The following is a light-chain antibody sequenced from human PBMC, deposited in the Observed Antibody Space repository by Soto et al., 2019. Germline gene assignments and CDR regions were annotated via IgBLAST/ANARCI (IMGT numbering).Light chain of an antibody. CDR2: DAS. Sequence: EIVMTQSPDTLSVSPGERATLSCRASQSLSSNLAWYQQKPGQAPRLLIYDASKRATGIPARFSGSGSGTEFTLTISSLQSEDFAVYYCQQYNNWPRTFGQGTKVDI. CDR3: QQYNNWPRT. V-gene: IGKV3-15*01. CDR1: QSLSSN. J-gene: IGKJ1*01.